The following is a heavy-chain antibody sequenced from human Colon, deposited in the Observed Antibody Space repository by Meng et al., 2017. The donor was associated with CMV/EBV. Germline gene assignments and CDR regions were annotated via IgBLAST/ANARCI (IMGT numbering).Heavy chain of an antibody. D-gene: IGHD3-22*01. Sequence: GGSLRLSCEASGFTFNTYWMSWVRQAPGKGLEWVANINQDGTEKYYVDSVKGRFTIFRDNAKSSLYLQMNSLRAEDTAVYYCGGGGYQLDYWGQGSLVTVSS. J-gene: IGHJ4*02. CDR2: INQDGTEK. CDR3: GGGGYQLDY. CDR1: GFTFNTYW. V-gene: IGHV3-7*04.